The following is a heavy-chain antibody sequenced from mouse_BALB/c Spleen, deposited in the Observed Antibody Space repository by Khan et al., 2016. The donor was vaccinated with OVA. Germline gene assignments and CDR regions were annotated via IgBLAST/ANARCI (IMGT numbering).Heavy chain of an antibody. CDR3: VRDGAYHRNDGWLAY. CDR2: INPSNGYT. CDR1: GYTFISYT. Sequence: VQLQQSGAELARPGASVKMSCKASGYTFISYTIHWIKKRPGQGLEWIGYINPSNGYTNYNQKFKDKATLTTDKYSTTAYLQLSSLTSDDSAVYTCVRDGAYHRNDGWLAYWGQGTLVTGSA. V-gene: IGHV1-4*01. D-gene: IGHD2-14*01. J-gene: IGHJ3*01.